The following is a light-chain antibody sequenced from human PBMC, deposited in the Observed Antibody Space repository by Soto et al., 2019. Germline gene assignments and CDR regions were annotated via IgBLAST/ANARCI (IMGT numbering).Light chain of an antibody. J-gene: IGKJ1*01. V-gene: IGKV1-5*01. CDR3: QKYNTYGWT. CDR2: DDS. CDR1: QSISSW. Sequence: DIQMTQSPSTLSASFGERVTITCRASQSISSWFAWYQQKPGKAPKILIYDDSSLESGVPYRFSGSGSGTEFTLTISRLQPDDFATYYCQKYNTYGWTXGQGTKVDIK.